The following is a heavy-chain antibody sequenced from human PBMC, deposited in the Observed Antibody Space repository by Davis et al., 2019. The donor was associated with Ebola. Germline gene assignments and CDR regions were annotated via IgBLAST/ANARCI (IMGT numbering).Heavy chain of an antibody. CDR2: IGTAGDT. J-gene: IGHJ4*02. D-gene: IGHD2-15*01. CDR1: GFTFSSYD. V-gene: IGHV3-13*01. Sequence: GESLKISCAASGFTFSSYDMHWVRQVTGKSLEWVSAIGTAGDTYYTGSVKGRFTTSRENARNSLYFQMNSLRDEDTAVYYCARGGFGSRGRDYWGQGTLVTVSS. CDR3: ARGGFGSRGRDY.